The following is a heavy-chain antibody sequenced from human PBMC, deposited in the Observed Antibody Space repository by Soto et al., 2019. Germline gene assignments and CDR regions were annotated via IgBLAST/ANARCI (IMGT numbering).Heavy chain of an antibody. D-gene: IGHD1-26*01. CDR2: IKSKTDGGTT. Sequence: EVQLVESGGDLVEPGGSLRLSCVTSGHTFSNAWISWVRQAPGKGLEWVGSIKSKTDGGTTDYAAPVIGRLTISRDYSKRTLYLQMSSLETYDTAVYYRITISRSSPWGCWGQGTLVTVSS. J-gene: IGHJ4*02. CDR3: ITISRSSPWGC. CDR1: GHTFSNAW. V-gene: IGHV3-15*01.